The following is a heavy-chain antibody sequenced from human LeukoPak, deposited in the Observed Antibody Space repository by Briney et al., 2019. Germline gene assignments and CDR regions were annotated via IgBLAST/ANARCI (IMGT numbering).Heavy chain of an antibody. V-gene: IGHV3-23*01. CDR2: LTSSGAST. D-gene: IGHD3-10*01. CDR1: GFTFTHYG. Sequence: PGGSLRLSCAASGFTFTHYGMNWVRQAPGKGLEWVSGLTSSGASTYYADSVKGRFTISRDNSKNTLYLQMNSLRAEDTAVYYCARDSYYYGPRALDYWGQGTLVTVSS. CDR3: ARDSYYYGPRALDY. J-gene: IGHJ4*02.